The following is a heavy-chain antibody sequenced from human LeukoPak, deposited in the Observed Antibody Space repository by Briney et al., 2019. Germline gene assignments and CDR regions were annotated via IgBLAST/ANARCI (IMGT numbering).Heavy chain of an antibody. CDR2: IYHSGST. V-gene: IGHV4-38-2*02. D-gene: IGHD2-21*02. CDR1: GYSIKRGYY. J-gene: IGHJ4*02. CDR3: ARVVVTASTIDY. Sequence: SETLSLTCTVSGYSIKRGYYWGWIRQPLGKGLEWIGIIYHSGSTYYSPSLKSRVTISVDTSKNQFSLRLSSVTAADTAVYYCARVVVTASTIDYWGQGTLVTVSS.